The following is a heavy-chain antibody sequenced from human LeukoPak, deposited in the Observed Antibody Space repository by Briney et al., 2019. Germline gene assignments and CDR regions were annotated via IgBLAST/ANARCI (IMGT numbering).Heavy chain of an antibody. V-gene: IGHV1-69*05. J-gene: IGHJ6*03. D-gene: IGHD3-3*01. Sequence: GASVKVSCKASGGTFSSYAISWVRQVPGQGLEWMGGIIPIFGTANYAQKFQGRVTITTDESTSTAYMELSSLRSEDTAVYYCANSGHYDLWSGYYQVLDYYYMDVWGKGTTVTVSS. CDR2: IIPIFGTA. CDR1: GGTFSSYA. CDR3: ANSGHYDLWSGYYQVLDYYYMDV.